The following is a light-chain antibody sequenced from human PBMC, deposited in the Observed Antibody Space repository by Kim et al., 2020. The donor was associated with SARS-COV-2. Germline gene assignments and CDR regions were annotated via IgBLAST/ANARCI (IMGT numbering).Light chain of an antibody. CDR3: ASYVVRSSIWI. V-gene: IGLV2-14*03. CDR1: SGDVGNYNY. CDR2: DVI. J-gene: IGLJ2*01. Sequence: ITLACTVSSGDVGNYNYVSWYQQHPGKAPKLVIYDVIKRPSGASTRFSGSKSGNVASLTISGLQAEDESDYYCASYVVRSSIWIFGGGTKLTVL.